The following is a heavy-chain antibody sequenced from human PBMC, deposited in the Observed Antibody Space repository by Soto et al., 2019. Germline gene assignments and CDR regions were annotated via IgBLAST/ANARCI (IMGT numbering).Heavy chain of an antibody. CDR3: ATAEVDY. CDR1: GFTFTRYS. J-gene: IGHJ4*02. Sequence: GGSLRLSCAASGFTFTRYSMNWVRQAPGKGLEWVSSISSTTNYIYYGDSMKGRFTASRDNAKSTLYLQMNSLRAEDTAVYYCATAEVDYWGPGTLVTVSS. CDR2: ISSTTNYI. V-gene: IGHV3-21*01.